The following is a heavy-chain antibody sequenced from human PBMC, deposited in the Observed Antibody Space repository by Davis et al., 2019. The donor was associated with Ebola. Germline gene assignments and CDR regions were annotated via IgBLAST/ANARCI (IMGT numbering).Heavy chain of an antibody. D-gene: IGHD3-10*01. CDR2: ISYDGSNK. V-gene: IGHV3-30-3*01. J-gene: IGHJ6*02. CDR1: GFTFSSYA. CDR3: ARGTGGSGSYPGYYGMDV. Sequence: PGGSLRLSCAASGFTFSSYAMHWVRQAPGKGLEWVAVISYDGSNKYYADSVKGRFTISRDNSKNTPYLQMNSLRAEDTAVYYCARGTGGSGSYPGYYGMDVWGQGTTVTVSS.